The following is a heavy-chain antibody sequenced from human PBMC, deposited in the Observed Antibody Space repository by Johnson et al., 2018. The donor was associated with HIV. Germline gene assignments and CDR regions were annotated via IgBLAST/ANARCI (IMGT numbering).Heavy chain of an antibody. J-gene: IGHJ3*02. V-gene: IGHV3-33*06. CDR2: IWYDGSNK. CDR1: GFTFNSYG. D-gene: IGHD6-13*01. CDR3: VKGMDSSSWYAFDI. Sequence: QMQLVESGGGVVQPGRSLRLSCAASGFTFNSYGMHWVRQAPGKGLEWVAVIWYDGSNKYYADSVKGRFTISRDNSKNTLYLQMNSLRAEDTAIYYCVKGMDSSSWYAFDIWGQGTMVTVSS.